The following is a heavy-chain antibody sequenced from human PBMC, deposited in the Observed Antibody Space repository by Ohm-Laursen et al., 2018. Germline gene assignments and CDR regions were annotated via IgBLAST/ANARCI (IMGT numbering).Heavy chain of an antibody. V-gene: IGHV3-9*01. Sequence: SLRLSCAASGFTFDDYAMHWVRQAPGKGLEWVSGIGWNSGYIGYADSVKGRFTTSRDNAKNSLYLQTDSLRAEDTALYYCAKARAVAGAYFDYWGQGTLVTVSS. CDR3: AKARAVAGAYFDY. D-gene: IGHD6-19*01. J-gene: IGHJ4*02. CDR1: GFTFDDYA. CDR2: IGWNSGYI.